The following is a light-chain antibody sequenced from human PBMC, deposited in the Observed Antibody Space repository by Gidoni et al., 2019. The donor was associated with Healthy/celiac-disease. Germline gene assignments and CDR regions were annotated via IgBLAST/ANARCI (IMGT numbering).Light chain of an antibody. Sequence: DIQMTQSPSTLSASVGDRVTITCRASQSISSWLAWYQPKPGKAPKLLIYKASSLESGVPSRFSGSGSGTEFTLTISSLQPDDFATYYCQQYNSYSYTFXXXTKLEIK. J-gene: IGKJ2*01. CDR3: QQYNSYSYT. CDR1: QSISSW. CDR2: KAS. V-gene: IGKV1-5*03.